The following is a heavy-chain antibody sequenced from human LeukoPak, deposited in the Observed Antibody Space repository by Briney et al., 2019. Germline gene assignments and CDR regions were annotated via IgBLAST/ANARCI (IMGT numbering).Heavy chain of an antibody. CDR3: ARYYFWTGSYFFDY. J-gene: IGHJ4*02. D-gene: IGHD3/OR15-3a*01. CDR1: GYSFTSNW. CDR2: IYPGDSDT. V-gene: IGHV5-51*01. Sequence: GESLKISCTGSGYSFTSNWIGWVRQMPGEGLELMGIIYPGDSDTNYSPSFQGQVTISADKSTNTAYLQWSSLKASDTAMYYCARYYFWTGSYFFDYWGQGTLVTVSS.